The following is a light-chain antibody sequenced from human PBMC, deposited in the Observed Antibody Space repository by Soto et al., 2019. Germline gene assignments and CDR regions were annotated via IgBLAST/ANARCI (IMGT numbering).Light chain of an antibody. Sequence: QSALTQPASVSGSPGQSITISCTGTSSDVGGYNYVSWYQQHPGKAPKLMIYDVSNRPSGVSNRFSGSKSGNTASLTISGLQAEDEADYSCSSYTSSSTLDVFGGGTKLTVL. J-gene: IGLJ2*01. V-gene: IGLV2-14*01. CDR3: SSYTSSSTLDV. CDR1: SSDVGGYNY. CDR2: DVS.